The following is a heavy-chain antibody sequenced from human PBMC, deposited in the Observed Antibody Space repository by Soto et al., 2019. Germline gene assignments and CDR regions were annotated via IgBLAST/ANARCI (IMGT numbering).Heavy chain of an antibody. CDR1: GGTFSSYA. CDR3: AKNPENYYYGMDV. CDR2: IIPIFGTA. J-gene: IGHJ6*02. V-gene: IGHV1-69*12. Sequence: QVQLVQSGAEVKKPGSSVKVSCKASGGTFSSYAISWVRQAPGQGLEWMGGIIPIFGTADYAQQFQGRVTITADESTSTAYVELGSLRSEDTAVYYCAKNPENYYYGMDVWGQGTTVTVSS.